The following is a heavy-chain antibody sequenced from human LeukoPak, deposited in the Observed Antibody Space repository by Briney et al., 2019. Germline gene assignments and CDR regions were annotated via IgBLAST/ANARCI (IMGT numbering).Heavy chain of an antibody. D-gene: IGHD5-24*01. V-gene: IGHV4-39*01. CDR2: IFYSGNT. J-gene: IGHJ4*02. CDR1: GDSISSRSYY. CDR3: ARHRSKWLQSSFDY. Sequence: SETLSLTCNVSGDSISSRSYYWGWIRQPPGKGLEWIGSIFYSGNTYDNPSLKSRVTISVDTSKNQFSLKLNSVTAADTAVYYCARHRSKWLQSSFDYWGQGTLVTVSS.